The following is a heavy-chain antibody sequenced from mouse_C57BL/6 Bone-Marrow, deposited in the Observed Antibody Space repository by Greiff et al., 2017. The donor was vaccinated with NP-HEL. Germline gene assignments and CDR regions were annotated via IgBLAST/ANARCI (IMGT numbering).Heavy chain of an antibody. CDR3: TTPLGRAMDY. V-gene: IGHV14-4*01. CDR1: GFNIKDDY. CDR2: IDPENGDS. D-gene: IGHD4-1*01. J-gene: IGHJ4*01. Sequence: DVKLQESGAELVRPGASVKLSCTASGFNIKDDYMHWVKQRPEQGLEWIGWIDPENGDSESASKFQGKATITADTCFNTAYLQLSSLTSEDTAVYYCTTPLGRAMDYWGQGTSVTVSS.